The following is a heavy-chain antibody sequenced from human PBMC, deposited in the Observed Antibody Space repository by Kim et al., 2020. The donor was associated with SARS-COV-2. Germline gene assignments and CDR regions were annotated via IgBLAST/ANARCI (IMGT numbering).Heavy chain of an antibody. J-gene: IGHJ4*01. CDR1: GFTFSSYW. CDR3: ARRFYVLGSNDY. D-gene: IGHD1-26*01. Sequence: GGSLRLSCAVSGFTFSSYWMHWVRQAPGRGLEWVSRINSDGSITTYGDSMKARFTTSRDNAQNTLYLQMHSLRAEDTAVYFCARRFYVLGSNDYWGHGTLVTVSS. V-gene: IGHV3-74*03. CDR2: INSDGSIT.